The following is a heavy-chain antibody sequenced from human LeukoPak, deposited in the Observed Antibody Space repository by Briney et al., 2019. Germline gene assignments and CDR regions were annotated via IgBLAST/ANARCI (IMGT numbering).Heavy chain of an antibody. J-gene: IGHJ4*02. Sequence: SETLSLTCTVSGGSITDYYWSWIRQPPGKGLEWIGYIYYSGNTNYNPSLKSRVTISVDTPKTQFSLRLSSVTAADTAMYYCARGGIKGSTGPRSFDYWGQGTLVTVSS. CDR1: GGSITDYY. V-gene: IGHV4-59*01. CDR3: ARGGIKGSTGPRSFDY. D-gene: IGHD1-26*01. CDR2: IYYSGNT.